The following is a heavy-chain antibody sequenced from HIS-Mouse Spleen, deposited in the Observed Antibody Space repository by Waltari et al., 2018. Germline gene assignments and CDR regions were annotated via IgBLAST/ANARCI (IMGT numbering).Heavy chain of an antibody. CDR1: GGSFSGYY. Sequence: QVQLQQWGAGLLKPSETLSLTCAVYGGSFSGYYWSWIRQPPGKGLEWIGEINHSGSTNYNPSLKSRVTISVDTCKNQFSLKLSSVTAADTAVYYCARGRFHSWNDAFDIWGQGTMVTVSS. CDR2: INHSGST. D-gene: IGHD1-1*01. V-gene: IGHV4-34*01. J-gene: IGHJ3*02. CDR3: ARGRFHSWNDAFDI.